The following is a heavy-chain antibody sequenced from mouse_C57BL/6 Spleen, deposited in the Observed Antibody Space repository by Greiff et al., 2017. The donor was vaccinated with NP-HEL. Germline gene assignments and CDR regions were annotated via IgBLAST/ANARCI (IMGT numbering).Heavy chain of an antibody. CDR3: TRSFLYYGSLFAY. V-gene: IGHV1-15*01. Sequence: VQLQQSGAELVRPGASVTLSCKASGYTFTDYEMHWVKQTPVHGLEWIGAIDPETGGTAYNQKFKGKAILTADKSSSTAYMELRSLTSEDSAVYYCTRSFLYYGSLFAYWGQGTLVTVSA. J-gene: IGHJ3*01. D-gene: IGHD1-1*01. CDR1: GYTFTDYE. CDR2: IDPETGGT.